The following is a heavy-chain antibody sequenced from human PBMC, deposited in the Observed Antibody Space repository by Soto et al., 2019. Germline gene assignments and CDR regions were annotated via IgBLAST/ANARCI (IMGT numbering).Heavy chain of an antibody. J-gene: IGHJ4*02. CDR2: ISGSGGST. D-gene: IGHD2-15*01. V-gene: IGHV3-23*01. Sequence: EVQLLESGGGLVQPGGSLRLSCAASGFTFSSYAMSWVRQAPGKGLEWVSAISGSGGSTYYADSVKGRFTISRDNSKNAXXLQMNSLRAEDTAGYYCAKDLGFVVGVAALRPFDYWGQGTLVTVSS. CDR3: AKDLGFVVGVAALRPFDY. CDR1: GFTFSSYA.